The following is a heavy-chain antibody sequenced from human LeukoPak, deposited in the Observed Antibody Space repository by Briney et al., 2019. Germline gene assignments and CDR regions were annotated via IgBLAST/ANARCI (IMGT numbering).Heavy chain of an antibody. V-gene: IGHV4-4*07. CDR2: IYVTGST. D-gene: IGHD3-22*01. CDR3: AREFRYYYDIGGYRYFDY. CDR1: GGSISRYY. J-gene: IGHJ4*02. Sequence: SETLSVTCTVSNAVSGGSISRYYWSWIRQSAGKGLEWIGRIYVTGSTNYNPSLKSRVTMSVDTSKNQFSLKLSSVTAADTAVSYCAREFRYYYDIGGYRYFDYWGQGTLVTVSS.